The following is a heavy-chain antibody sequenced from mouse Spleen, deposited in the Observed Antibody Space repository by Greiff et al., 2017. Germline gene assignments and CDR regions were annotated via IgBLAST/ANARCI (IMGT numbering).Heavy chain of an antibody. J-gene: IGHJ2*01. CDR2: IYPGDGDT. CDR3: ARQIYDGYYDY. D-gene: IGHD2-3*01. Sequence: VQLQQSGPELVKPGASVKISCKASGYAFSSSWMNWVKQRPGKGLEWIGRIYPGDGDTNYNGKFKGKATLTADKSSSTAYMQLSSLTSEDSAVYFCARQIYDGYYDYWGQGTTLTVSS. CDR1: GYAFSSSW. V-gene: IGHV1-82*01.